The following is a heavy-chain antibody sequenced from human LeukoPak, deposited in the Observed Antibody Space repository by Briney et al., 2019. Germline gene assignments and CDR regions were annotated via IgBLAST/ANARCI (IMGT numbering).Heavy chain of an antibody. J-gene: IGHJ4*02. CDR2: FDPEDGET. CDR3: ATVSGWATETDY. CDR1: GYTLTELS. Sequence: ASVKVSCKVSGYTLTELSMHWVRQAPGKGLEWMGGFDPEDGETIYAQKFQGRVTMTEDTSTDTAYMELSSLRSEDTAVYYCATVSGWATETDYWGQGTLVTVSS. V-gene: IGHV1-24*01. D-gene: IGHD6-19*01.